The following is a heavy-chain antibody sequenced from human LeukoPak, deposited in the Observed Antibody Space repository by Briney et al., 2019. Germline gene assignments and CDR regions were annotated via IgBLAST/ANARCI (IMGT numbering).Heavy chain of an antibody. D-gene: IGHD6-19*01. CDR3: ARDLGRAVAGMSWFDP. CDR2: IIPIFGTA. J-gene: IGHJ5*02. V-gene: IGHV1-69*06. Sequence: ASVTVSCKASGGTFSSYAISWVRQAPGQGLEWMGGIIPIFGTANYAQKFQGRVTNTADKSTSTAYMELSSLRSEDTAVYYCARDLGRAVAGMSWFDPWGQGTLVTVSS. CDR1: GGTFSSYA.